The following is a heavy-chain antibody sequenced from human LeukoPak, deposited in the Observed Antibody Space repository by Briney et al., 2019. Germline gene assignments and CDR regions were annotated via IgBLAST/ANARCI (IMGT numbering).Heavy chain of an antibody. CDR1: GFTFNNYA. J-gene: IGHJ4*02. CDR2: VTGSGAST. D-gene: IGHD4/OR15-4a*01. V-gene: IGHV3-23*01. CDR3: ARRAGAYSHPYDY. Sequence: GRSLRLSCTASGFTFNNYAMTWVRQAPGKGLEWVSAVTGSGASTNYADSVKGRFTISRDNSKNTIFLQMNSLRAEDTAVYYCARRAGAYSHPYDYWGQGTLVTVSS.